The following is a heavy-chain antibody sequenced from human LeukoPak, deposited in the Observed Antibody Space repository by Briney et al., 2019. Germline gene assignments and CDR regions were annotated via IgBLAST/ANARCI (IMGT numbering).Heavy chain of an antibody. Sequence: ASVKVSCKASGYTFTSYGISWVRQAPGQGLEWMGWISAYNGNTNYAQKLQGRVTMTADTSTSTAYMELRSLRSDDTAVYYCARDMSTRVTPISYAIDVWGQGTMVTVSS. D-gene: IGHD4-23*01. CDR1: GYTFTSYG. CDR2: ISAYNGNT. CDR3: ARDMSTRVTPISYAIDV. J-gene: IGHJ3*01. V-gene: IGHV1-18*01.